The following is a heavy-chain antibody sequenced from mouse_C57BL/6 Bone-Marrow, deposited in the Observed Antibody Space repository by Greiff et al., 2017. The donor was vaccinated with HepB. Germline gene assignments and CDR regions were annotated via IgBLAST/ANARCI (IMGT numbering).Heavy chain of an antibody. J-gene: IGHJ4*01. CDR3: GSPYDGYYVGYAMDY. V-gene: IGHV1-7*01. CDR2: INPSSGYT. CDR1: GHTFTSYW. D-gene: IGHD2-3*01. Sequence: QVQLQQSGAELAKPGASVKLSCKASGHTFTSYWMHWVKQRPGQGLEWIGYINPSSGYTKYNQKFKDKATLTADKSSSTAYMQLSSLTCEDSAVYYCGSPYDGYYVGYAMDYWGQGTSVTVSS.